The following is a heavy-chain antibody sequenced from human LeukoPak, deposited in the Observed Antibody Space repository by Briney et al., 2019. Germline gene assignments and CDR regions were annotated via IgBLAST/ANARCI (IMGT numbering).Heavy chain of an antibody. Sequence: GGSLRLSCAASGFTFSSYAMSWVRQAPGKGLEWVSAISGSGGSTYYADSVKGRFTISRDNSKNTLYLQMNSLRAEDTAVYYCEKDLARTRGSPGDYWGQGTLVTVSS. D-gene: IGHD2-2*01. CDR2: ISGSGGST. CDR1: GFTFSSYA. J-gene: IGHJ4*02. V-gene: IGHV3-23*01. CDR3: EKDLARTRGSPGDY.